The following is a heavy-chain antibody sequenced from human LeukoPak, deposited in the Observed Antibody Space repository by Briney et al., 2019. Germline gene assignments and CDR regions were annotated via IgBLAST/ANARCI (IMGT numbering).Heavy chain of an antibody. CDR3: ATLGDYGDTEGGY. V-gene: IGHV4-31*03. Sequence: SETLSLTCTVSGGSISSGGYYWSWIRQHPGKGLEWIGYIYYSGSTYYNPSLKSRVTISVDTSKNQFSLKLSSVTAADTAVYYCATLGDYGDTEGGYWGQGTLVTVSS. J-gene: IGHJ4*02. CDR1: GGSISSGGYY. D-gene: IGHD4-17*01. CDR2: IYYSGST.